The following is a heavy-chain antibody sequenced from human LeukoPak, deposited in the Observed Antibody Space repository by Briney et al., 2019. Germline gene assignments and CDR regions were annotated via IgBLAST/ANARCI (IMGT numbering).Heavy chain of an antibody. Sequence: PPETLSLTCAVSGGSITSTTYYWGWIRQPPGKGLEWIGRIHSNGNTYYNPSLESRVTISVDTSKNQFSLKLSSVTAADSAVYYCARRHHDFWRPFDSWGQGTLVTVSS. J-gene: IGHJ4*02. CDR1: GGSITSTTYY. D-gene: IGHD3-3*01. V-gene: IGHV4-39*01. CDR2: IHSNGNT. CDR3: ARRHHDFWRPFDS.